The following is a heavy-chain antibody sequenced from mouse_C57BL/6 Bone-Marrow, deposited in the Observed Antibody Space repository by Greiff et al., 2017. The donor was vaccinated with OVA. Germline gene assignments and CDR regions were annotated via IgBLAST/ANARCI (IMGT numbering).Heavy chain of an antibody. CDR1: GYTFTSYG. J-gene: IGHJ3*01. CDR3: ARSLGPRFAY. V-gene: IGHV1-81*01. D-gene: IGHD4-1*01. Sequence: QVQLQQSGAELARPGASVKLSCKASGYTFTSYGISWVKQRTGQGLEWIGEIYPRSGNTYYNEKFKGKATLTADKSSRTAYMEIRSLTSEDSAVYFCARSLGPRFAYWGQGTLVTVAA. CDR2: IYPRSGNT.